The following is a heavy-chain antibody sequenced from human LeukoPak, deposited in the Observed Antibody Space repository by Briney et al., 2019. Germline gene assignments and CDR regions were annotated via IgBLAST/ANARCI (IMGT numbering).Heavy chain of an antibody. CDR1: GYSISSGYY. V-gene: IGHV4-38-2*02. J-gene: IGHJ4*02. CDR2: IYHSGST. D-gene: IGHD3-22*01. Sequence: SETLSLTCTVSGYSISSGYYWVWIRRPPGKGLEWIGSIYHSGSTYYNPSLKSRVTKSVDTSKNQFSLKLSSVTAADTAVYYCAGRNIVGIDYWGQGTLVTVSS. CDR3: AGRNIVGIDY.